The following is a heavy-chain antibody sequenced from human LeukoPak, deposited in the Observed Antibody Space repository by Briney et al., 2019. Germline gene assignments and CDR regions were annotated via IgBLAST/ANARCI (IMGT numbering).Heavy chain of an antibody. V-gene: IGHV1-2*02. Sequence: ASVKVSCKASGYTFTGYYMHWVRQAPGQGLEWMGWINPNSGGTNYAQKFQGRVTMTRDTSISTAYMELSRLRSDDTAVYYCARATIEYSSSGWFDPWGQGTLVTVSS. CDR2: INPNSGGT. CDR3: ARATIEYSSSGWFDP. D-gene: IGHD6-6*01. J-gene: IGHJ5*02. CDR1: GYTFTGYY.